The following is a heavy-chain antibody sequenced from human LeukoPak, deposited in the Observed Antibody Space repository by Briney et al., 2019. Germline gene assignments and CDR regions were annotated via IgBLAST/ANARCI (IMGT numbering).Heavy chain of an antibody. Sequence: GGPLRLSCAASGFTVSSNYMSWVRQAPGKGLEWVSVIYSGGNTYYADSVRGRFTISRDNSKNTLYLQMNSLRAEDTAVYYCARLIAAAGRLYFDYWGQGTLVTVSS. V-gene: IGHV3-53*01. J-gene: IGHJ4*02. CDR2: IYSGGNT. D-gene: IGHD6-13*01. CDR3: ARLIAAAGRLYFDY. CDR1: GFTVSSNY.